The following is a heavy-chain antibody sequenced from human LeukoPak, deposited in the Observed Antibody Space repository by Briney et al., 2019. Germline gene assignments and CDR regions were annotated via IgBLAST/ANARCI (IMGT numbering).Heavy chain of an antibody. D-gene: IGHD6-13*01. J-gene: IGHJ4*02. V-gene: IGHV4-59*01. Sequence: SETLSLTCTVSGGSISSYYWSWIRQPPGKGLEWIGYIHYSGSTNYNPSLKSRVTISVDTSKNQFSLKLSSVTAADTAVYYCARATRGSSWYGEAYYFDYWGQGTLVTVSS. CDR1: GGSISSYY. CDR2: IHYSGST. CDR3: ARATRGSSWYGEAYYFDY.